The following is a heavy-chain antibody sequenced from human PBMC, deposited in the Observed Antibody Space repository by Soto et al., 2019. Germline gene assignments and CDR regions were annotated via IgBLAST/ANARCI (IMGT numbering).Heavy chain of an antibody. J-gene: IGHJ6*02. V-gene: IGHV4-4*07. CDR2: IYVSVVV. CDR3: ARIDYSRKFAPYSYGMDV. CDR1: GGSIISSYY. D-gene: IGHD4-4*01. Sequence: SETLSLTCTVSGGSIISSYYWSWVRQPSGKGLEWIGRIYVSVVVDYNPSLKSRVTMSVDTSKNQFSLKVRSVTAADTAVYYCARIDYSRKFAPYSYGMDVWGQGTTVTVSS.